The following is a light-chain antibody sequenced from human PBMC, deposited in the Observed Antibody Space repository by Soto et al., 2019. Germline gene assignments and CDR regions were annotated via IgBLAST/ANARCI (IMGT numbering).Light chain of an antibody. CDR1: QSISVS. J-gene: IGKJ5*01. CDR2: DAS. Sequence: IPMTQPTSTVSPSLGDTVTITCRDSQSISVSLAWYQQKPGKAPNLLIYDASTLQGGVPSRFSGSGSGTEFTLTITRLEPEDFAVYFCQHYVNAPRITFGPGTRLAIK. V-gene: IGKV1-5*01. CDR3: QHYVNAPRIT.